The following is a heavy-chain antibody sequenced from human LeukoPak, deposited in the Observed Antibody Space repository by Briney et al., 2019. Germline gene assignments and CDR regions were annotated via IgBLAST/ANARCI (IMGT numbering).Heavy chain of an antibody. CDR2: IKQAGSGY. V-gene: IGHV3-7*01. D-gene: IGHD2-8*02. CDR1: GFSFSPYS. CDR3: ARGYCAGTACYVGGMDV. Sequence: GGSLSLSCAASGFSFSPYSMSWFRQAPGKGLEGVATIKQAGSGYYYVDSVQGRFTISRDDAEDSVSLQMNSLRAEDTAVYYCARGYCAGTACYVGGMDVWGQGTTVTVAS. J-gene: IGHJ6*02.